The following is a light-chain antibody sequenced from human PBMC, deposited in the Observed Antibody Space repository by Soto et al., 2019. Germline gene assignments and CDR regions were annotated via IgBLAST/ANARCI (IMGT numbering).Light chain of an antibody. CDR1: SSNVWSYNM. CDR3: CSHAASYTYV. J-gene: IGLJ1*01. V-gene: IGLV2-23*02. CDR2: EVS. Sequence: PASVSGWTRKSTTTYCTFNSSNVWSYNMVSWYRDDPCKAPKLLMYEVSQRRSGVSHLFPGSSSGNTAALTIAGLQADEDPDYHCCSHAASYTYVFGPERKVTV.